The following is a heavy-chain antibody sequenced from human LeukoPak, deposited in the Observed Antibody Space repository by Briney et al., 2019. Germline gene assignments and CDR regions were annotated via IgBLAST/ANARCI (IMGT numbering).Heavy chain of an antibody. CDR2: IYSGGST. Sequence: PGGSLRLSCAASGFTVGSKYMTWVRQAPGQGLEWVSVIYSGGSTFYADSVRGRFTISRDSSKNTVYLQMSSLRAEDTAVYYCARGRGSYYDTTGGLDYWGQGTLVTASS. CDR1: GFTVGSKY. J-gene: IGHJ4*02. D-gene: IGHD3-22*01. V-gene: IGHV3-53*01. CDR3: ARGRGSYYDTTGGLDY.